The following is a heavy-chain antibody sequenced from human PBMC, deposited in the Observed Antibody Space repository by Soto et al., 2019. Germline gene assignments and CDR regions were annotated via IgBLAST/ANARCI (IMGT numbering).Heavy chain of an antibody. J-gene: IGHJ4*02. CDR3: ARQRYCTNGVCRVFDY. CDR1: GYTFTSYG. Sequence: GGSLKISCEGSGYTFTSYGMGWVRQIPGKGLEWVGIIYPGDSDTRYSPSFQGQVTISADKSISTAYLQWSSLKASDTAMYYCARQRYCTNGVCRVFDYWGQGTLVTVSS. V-gene: IGHV5-51*01. CDR2: IYPGDSDT. D-gene: IGHD2-8*01.